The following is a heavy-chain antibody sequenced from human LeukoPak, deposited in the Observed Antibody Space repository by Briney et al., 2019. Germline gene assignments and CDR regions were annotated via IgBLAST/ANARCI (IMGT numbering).Heavy chain of an antibody. CDR2: MNPNSGNT. D-gene: IGHD3-10*01. V-gene: IGHV1-8*01. CDR3: ARGATMVRGVIPNWFDP. CDR1: GYTFTSYD. J-gene: IGHJ5*02. Sequence: ASVKVSCKASGYTFTSYDINWVRQATGQGLEWMGWMNPNSGNTGYAQKFRGRVTMTRNTSISTAYMELSSLRSEDTAVYYCARGATMVRGVIPNWFDPWGQGTLVTVSS.